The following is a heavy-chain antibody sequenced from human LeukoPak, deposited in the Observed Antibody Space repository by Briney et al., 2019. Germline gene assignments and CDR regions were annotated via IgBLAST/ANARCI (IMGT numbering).Heavy chain of an antibody. Sequence: SETLSLSCAVCGGSFSGYYWSWIRQPPGKGLGWIGEINHSGSTNYNPSLKSRVTISVDTSKNQFSLKLSSVTAADTAVYYRARTGYSNKNAFDIWGQGTMVTVPS. CDR1: GGSFSGYY. V-gene: IGHV4-34*01. J-gene: IGHJ3*02. D-gene: IGHD6-13*01. CDR2: INHSGST. CDR3: ARTGYSNKNAFDI.